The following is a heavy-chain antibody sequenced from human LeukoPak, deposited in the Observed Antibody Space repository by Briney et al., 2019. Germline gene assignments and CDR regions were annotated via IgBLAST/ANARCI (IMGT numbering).Heavy chain of an antibody. V-gene: IGHV4-31*03. CDR1: GGSISSGGYY. Sequence: PSETLSLTCTVSGGSISSGGYYWSWIRQHPGKGLEWIGYIYYSGSTYYNPSLKSRVTISVDTSKNQFSLKLSSVTAADTAVYYCARDYYGSGNWFDPWGQGTLVTVAS. CDR2: IYYSGST. J-gene: IGHJ5*02. D-gene: IGHD3-10*01. CDR3: ARDYYGSGNWFDP.